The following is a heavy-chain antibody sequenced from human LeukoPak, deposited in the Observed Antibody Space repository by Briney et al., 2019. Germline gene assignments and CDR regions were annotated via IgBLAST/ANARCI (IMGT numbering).Heavy chain of an antibody. V-gene: IGHV3-7*01. Sequence: PGGSLRISCTASGFTFSNYWMSWVRQAPGKGLEWVANINEDGGKKEYADSVKGRFTISRDNAKKSLQLQMNSLRAEDTAVYYCARATGATVDYFDYWGQGTLVTVSS. CDR2: INEDGGKK. J-gene: IGHJ4*02. CDR3: ARATGATVDYFDY. CDR1: GFTFSNYW. D-gene: IGHD1-26*01.